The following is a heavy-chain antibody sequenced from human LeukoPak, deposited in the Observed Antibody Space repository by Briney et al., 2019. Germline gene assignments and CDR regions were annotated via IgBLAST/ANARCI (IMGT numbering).Heavy chain of an antibody. CDR1: GFTFSSYE. D-gene: IGHD1-26*01. Sequence: GGSLRLSCAASGFTFSSYEMNWVRQAPGKGLEWVSSISSSSSYIYYADSVKGRFTISRDNAKNSLYLQMNSLRAEDTAVYYCARDRTGIVGANDAFDIWGQGTMVTVSS. V-gene: IGHV3-21*01. J-gene: IGHJ3*02. CDR2: ISSSSSYI. CDR3: ARDRTGIVGANDAFDI.